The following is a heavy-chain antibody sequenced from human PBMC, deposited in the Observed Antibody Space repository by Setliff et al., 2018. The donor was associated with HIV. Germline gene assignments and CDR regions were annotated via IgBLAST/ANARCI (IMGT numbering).Heavy chain of an antibody. J-gene: IGHJ4*01. Sequence: ASVKVSCKASGYTFTTYSLHWVRQAPGQSLEWMGWINVGNGDTKYSQDLQGRITITRDTSANTAYMELSRLRSDDTAVYFCARGALLAVFDFDHWGRGTPVTVSS. CDR1: GYTFTTYS. D-gene: IGHD3-10*01. CDR3: ARGALLAVFDFDH. V-gene: IGHV1-3*01. CDR2: INVGNGDT.